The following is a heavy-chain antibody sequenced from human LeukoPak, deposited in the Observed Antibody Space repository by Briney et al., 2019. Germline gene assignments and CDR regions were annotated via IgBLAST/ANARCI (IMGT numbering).Heavy chain of an antibody. Sequence: ASVKVSCKASGYTFTGYYIQWVRLAPGQGLEWMGWINAGNGNTKYSQKFQGRVTITRDTSASTAYMELSSLRSEDTAVYYCAIEATAMDTFDYWGQGTLVTVSS. V-gene: IGHV1-3*01. D-gene: IGHD5-18*01. CDR3: AIEATAMDTFDY. CDR1: GYTFTGYY. J-gene: IGHJ4*02. CDR2: INAGNGNT.